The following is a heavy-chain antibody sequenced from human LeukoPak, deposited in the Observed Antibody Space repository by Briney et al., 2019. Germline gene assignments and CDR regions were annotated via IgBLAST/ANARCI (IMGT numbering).Heavy chain of an antibody. CDR1: GGTFSSYA. J-gene: IGHJ3*02. Sequence: ASVKVSCKASGGTFSSYATSWVRQAPGQGLEWMGRIIPILGIANYAQKFQGRVTITADKSTSTAYMELSSLRSEDTAVYYCAIGYGDLTGYAFDIWGQGTMVTVSS. CDR2: IIPILGIA. CDR3: AIGYGDLTGYAFDI. V-gene: IGHV1-69*04. D-gene: IGHD4-17*01.